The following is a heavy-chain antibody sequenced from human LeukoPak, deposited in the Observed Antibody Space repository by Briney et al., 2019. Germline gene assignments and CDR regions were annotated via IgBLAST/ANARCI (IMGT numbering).Heavy chain of an antibody. D-gene: IGHD2-2*01. CDR3: ARDRFPDIVVVPAAHPYYFDY. Sequence: ASVKVSCKASGYTFTSYGISWVRQAPGQGLEWMGWISAYNGNTNYAQKLQGRVTMTTDTSTSTAYMELRSLRSDDTAVYYCARDRFPDIVVVPAAHPYYFDYWGQGTLVTVSS. J-gene: IGHJ4*02. V-gene: IGHV1-18*01. CDR1: GYTFTSYG. CDR2: ISAYNGNT.